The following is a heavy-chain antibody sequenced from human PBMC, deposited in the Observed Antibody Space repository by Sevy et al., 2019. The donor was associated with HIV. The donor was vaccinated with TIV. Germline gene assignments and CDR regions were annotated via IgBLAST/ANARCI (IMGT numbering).Heavy chain of an antibody. D-gene: IGHD2-2*01. Sequence: GGSLRLSCAASGFTFSSYAMSWVRQAPGKGLEWVSAISGSGGSTYYADSVKGRFTISRDNSKNTLYLQMNSLRAEDMAVYYCAKDRPRPSIIVVVPAASYGMDVWGQGTTVTVSS. CDR3: AKDRPRPSIIVVVPAASYGMDV. CDR1: GFTFSSYA. J-gene: IGHJ6*02. CDR2: ISGSGGST. V-gene: IGHV3-23*01.